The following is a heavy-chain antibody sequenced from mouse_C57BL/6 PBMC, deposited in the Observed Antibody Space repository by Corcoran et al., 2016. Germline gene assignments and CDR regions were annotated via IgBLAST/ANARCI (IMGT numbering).Heavy chain of an antibody. V-gene: IGHV1-18*01. Sequence: EVQLQQSGPELVKPGASVKIPCKASGYTFTDYNMDWVKQSHGKSLEWIGDINPNNGGTIYNQKFKGKATLTVDKSSSTAYMELRSLTSEDTAGYYCARTDDGYFPCAYWGQGTLVTVAA. CDR1: GYTFTDYN. D-gene: IGHD2-3*01. CDR2: INPNNGGT. J-gene: IGHJ3*01. CDR3: ARTDDGYFPCAY.